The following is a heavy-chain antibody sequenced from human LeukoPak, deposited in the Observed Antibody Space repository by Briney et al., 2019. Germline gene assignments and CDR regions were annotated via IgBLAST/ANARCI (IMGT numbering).Heavy chain of an antibody. V-gene: IGHV4-34*01. CDR3: AREGFGELSHFDY. CDR2: INHSGRT. D-gene: IGHD3-10*01. Sequence: KPSETLSLTCVVYGGSFSGDYWSWIRQPPGRGLEWIGEINHSGRTNYNPSLKSRVTISVDTSKNQFSLKLSSVTAADTAVYYCAREGFGELSHFDYWGQGTLVTVS. CDR1: GGSFSGDY. J-gene: IGHJ4*02.